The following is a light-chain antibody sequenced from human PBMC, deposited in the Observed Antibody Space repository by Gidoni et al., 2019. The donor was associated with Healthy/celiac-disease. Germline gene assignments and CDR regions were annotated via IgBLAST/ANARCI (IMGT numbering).Light chain of an antibody. Sequence: DIQMTQSPSSLSASVGDTVSITCRASQSIVTYLHWYHQKPGKAPDLLIYAKSTLKSGVPSRFSGSGNGTHFTLTIRSLQPEDFSVYHCQQTATMPLTFGGGTKVEIK. CDR3: QQTATMPLT. V-gene: IGKV1-39*01. CDR2: AKS. CDR1: QSIVTY. J-gene: IGKJ4*01.